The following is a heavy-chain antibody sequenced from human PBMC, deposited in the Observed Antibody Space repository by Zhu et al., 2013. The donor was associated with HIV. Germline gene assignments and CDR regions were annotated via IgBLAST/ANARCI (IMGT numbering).Heavy chain of an antibody. CDR2: INPDSGVT. CDR1: GYTFTDYY. Sequence: VQLVQSGAEVKRPGASVRVSCRASGYTFTDYYIHWVRQAPGQGLEWMAWINPDSGVTRYLQKFQDRVTVTRDTSINTAYMELSRLTSDDTAVYYCARDLSFYEDDSGRPFYMSLWGKGTTVTVSS. J-gene: IGHJ6*04. D-gene: IGHD5-12*01. V-gene: IGHV1-2*02. CDR3: ARDLSFYEDDSGRPFYMSL.